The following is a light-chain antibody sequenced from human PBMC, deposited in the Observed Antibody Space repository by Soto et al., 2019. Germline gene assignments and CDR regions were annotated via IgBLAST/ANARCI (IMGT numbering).Light chain of an antibody. V-gene: IGKV3-20*01. Sequence: EIVLTQSPATLSLSPGERATLSCRASQSVRTYLAWYQVKPGQAPRLLIYGTSNRATGIPDRFSGSGSGTDFTLTITRLEPEDFAVYYCQQFGGSPKLAFGGGTKVDIK. CDR3: QQFGGSPKLA. CDR1: QSVRTY. CDR2: GTS. J-gene: IGKJ4*01.